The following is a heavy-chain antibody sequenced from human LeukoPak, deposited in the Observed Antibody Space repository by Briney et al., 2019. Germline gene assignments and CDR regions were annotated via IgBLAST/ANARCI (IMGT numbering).Heavy chain of an antibody. CDR3: ARTIVGATDY. V-gene: IGHV4-61*02. CDR2: IYTSGST. J-gene: IGHJ4*02. CDR1: GGSISSGSYY. Sequence: KPSETLTLTCTFSGGSISSGSYYWSWIRQPAGKGLEWIGRIYTSGSTNYNPSLKSRVTISVDTSKNQFSLKLSSVTAADTAVYYCARTIVGATDYWGQGTLVTVYS. D-gene: IGHD1-26*01.